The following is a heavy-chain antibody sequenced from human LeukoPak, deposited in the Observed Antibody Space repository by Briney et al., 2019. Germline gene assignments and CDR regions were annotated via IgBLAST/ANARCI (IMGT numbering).Heavy chain of an antibody. J-gene: IGHJ4*02. Sequence: GASVKVSCKASGYTFTGYYMHWVRQAPGQGLEWMGWINPNSGGTNYAQKLQGRVTMTTDTSTSTAYMELRSLRSDDTAVYYCARPGDQYSSLYYFDYWGQGTLVTVSS. CDR2: INPNSGGT. CDR3: ARPGDQYSSLYYFDY. CDR1: GYTFTGYY. V-gene: IGHV1-2*02. D-gene: IGHD6-6*01.